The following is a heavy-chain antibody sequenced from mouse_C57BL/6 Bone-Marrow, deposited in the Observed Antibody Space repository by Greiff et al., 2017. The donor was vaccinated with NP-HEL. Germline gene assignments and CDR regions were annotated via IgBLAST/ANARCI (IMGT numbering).Heavy chain of an antibody. D-gene: IGHD2-3*01. CDR1: GYTFTDYY. Sequence: VQLQQSGAELVRPGASVKLSCKASGYTFTDYYINWVKQRPGQGLEWIARIYPGSGNTYYNEKFKGKATLTAEKSSSTAYMQLSSLTSEDSAVYFCARAGYCGWFAYWGQGTLVTVSA. CDR2: IYPGSGNT. V-gene: IGHV1-76*01. J-gene: IGHJ3*01. CDR3: ARAGYCGWFAY.